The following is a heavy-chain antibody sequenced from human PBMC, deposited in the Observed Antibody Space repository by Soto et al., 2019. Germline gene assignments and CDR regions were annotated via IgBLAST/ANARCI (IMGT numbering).Heavy chain of an antibody. CDR1: GYTFTIYY. CDR2: INPSGGST. D-gene: IGHD6-13*01. J-gene: IGHJ4*02. Sequence: ASVKVSCKPSGYTFTIYYMHCVRQAPGQGLEWMGIINPSGGSTSYAQKFQGRVTMTRDTSTSTVYMELSSLRSEDTAVYYCARAALGAAAGSKIDYWGQGTLVTVSS. V-gene: IGHV1-46*01. CDR3: ARAALGAAAGSKIDY.